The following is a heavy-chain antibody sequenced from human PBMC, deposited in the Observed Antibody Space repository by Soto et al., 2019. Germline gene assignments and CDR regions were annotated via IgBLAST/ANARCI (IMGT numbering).Heavy chain of an antibody. CDR1: GFTFSSHW. CDR3: ARNSWGIDF. D-gene: IGHD3-16*01. V-gene: IGHV3-74*01. J-gene: IGHJ4*02. Sequence: EVQLVESGGGLVQPGGSLTLSCAASGFTFSSHWMHWVRQAPGKGLMWVSRIDTEGGTIDYADSVEGRFTISRDNVKKMLDLQMSSLRPDDTAVYYCARNSWGIDFWGQGVVVTGSS. CDR2: IDTEGGTI.